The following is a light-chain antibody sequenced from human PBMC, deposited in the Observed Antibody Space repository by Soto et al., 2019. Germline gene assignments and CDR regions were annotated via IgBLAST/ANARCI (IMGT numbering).Light chain of an antibody. V-gene: IGKV3-20*01. Sequence: EIVLTQSPGTLSLSPGERATLSCRASQSVRNSYLAWYQQKPGQAPRLLIYGASSRATGIPDRFSGSGSGTDFNLTNSRLEPEDFAVYYCQQYGSSPRTFGQGTKVEIK. J-gene: IGKJ1*01. CDR3: QQYGSSPRT. CDR2: GAS. CDR1: QSVRNSY.